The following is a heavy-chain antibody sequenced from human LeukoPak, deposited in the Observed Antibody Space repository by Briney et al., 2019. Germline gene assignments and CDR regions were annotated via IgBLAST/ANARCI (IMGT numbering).Heavy chain of an antibody. J-gene: IGHJ4*02. CDR3: TRQAIVGRLPPLV. D-gene: IGHD2-21*01. V-gene: IGHV4-59*01. Sequence: SETLSLTCTVSGGSISGYYWNWIRQPPGKGLEWIGYIYSSGVTKYNVSLKSRVTMSVDTSKKQFSLRLSSVTAADTAMFYCTRQAIVGRLPPLVWGQGILVIVSS. CDR1: GGSISGYY. CDR2: IYSSGVT.